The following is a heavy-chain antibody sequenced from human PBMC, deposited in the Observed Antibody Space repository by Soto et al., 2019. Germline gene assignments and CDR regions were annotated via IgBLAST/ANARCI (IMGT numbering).Heavy chain of an antibody. J-gene: IGHJ4*02. CDR1: GFTFSSYS. D-gene: IGHD3-22*01. CDR3: ARAYYYDSSGYRNLDY. CDR2: ISSSSSYI. V-gene: IGHV3-21*01. Sequence: GSLRLSCAASGFTFSSYSMNWVRQAPGKGLEWVSSISSSSSYIYYADSVKGRFTISRDNAKNSLYLQMNSLRAEDTAVYYCARAYYYDSSGYRNLDYWGQGTLVTVSS.